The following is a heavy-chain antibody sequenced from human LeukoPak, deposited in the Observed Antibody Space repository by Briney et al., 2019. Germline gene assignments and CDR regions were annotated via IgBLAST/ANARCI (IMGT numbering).Heavy chain of an antibody. V-gene: IGHV5-51*01. CDR2: NYPGDSDT. D-gene: IGHD6-13*01. CDR3: ARPLSGSSWYYFDY. Sequence: GEALKTSWKGSGYSFTNYWIGWVRQMPGKGLEWMGINYPGDSDTRYSPSFQGQVTISADKSISTAYLQWSSLKASDTAMYYCARPLSGSSWYYFDYWGQGTLVTVSS. J-gene: IGHJ4*02. CDR1: GYSFTNYW.